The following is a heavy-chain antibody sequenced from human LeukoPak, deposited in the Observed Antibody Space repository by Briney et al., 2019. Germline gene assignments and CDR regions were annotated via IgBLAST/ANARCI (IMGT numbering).Heavy chain of an antibody. CDR2: ISGSGGST. J-gene: IGHJ4*02. V-gene: IGHV3-23*01. CDR1: GFTFSSYG. CDR3: ARGLGYRFGELFFDY. D-gene: IGHD3-10*01. Sequence: PGGSLRLSCAASGFTFSSYGMSWVRQAPGKGLEWVSAISGSGGSTYYADSVKGRFTISRDNSKNTLYLQMNSLRAEDTAVYYCARGLGYRFGELFFDYWGQGTLVTVSS.